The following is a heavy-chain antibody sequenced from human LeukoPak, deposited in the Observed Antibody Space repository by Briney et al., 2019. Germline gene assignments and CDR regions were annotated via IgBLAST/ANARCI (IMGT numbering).Heavy chain of an antibody. Sequence: HPGGSLRLSCAASGFTFSSFALSWVRQTPGKGLEWISYIRGSSTTIYYADSVKGRFTISRDNARNSLYLQMNDLRAEDTGVYFCARDARSHCGTDACYGPYFDYWGQGSLVTVSS. D-gene: IGHD2-2*01. CDR2: IRGSSTTI. CDR3: ARDARSHCGTDACYGPYFDY. V-gene: IGHV3-48*01. CDR1: GFTFSSFA. J-gene: IGHJ4*02.